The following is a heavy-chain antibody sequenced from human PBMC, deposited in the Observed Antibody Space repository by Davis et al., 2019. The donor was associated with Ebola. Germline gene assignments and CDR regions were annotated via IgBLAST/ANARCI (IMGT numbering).Heavy chain of an antibody. CDR1: GYTFTTYW. V-gene: IGHV5-51*01. CDR3: ARRVVRGVDAFDI. Sequence: GGSLRLSCKGSGYTFTTYWIGWVRQMPGEALEWMGIIYPGDSDTSYSPSFQGQVTISADKSINTAYLQWSRLKASDTAMYYCARRVVRGVDAFDIWGQGTMVTVS. CDR2: IYPGDSDT. J-gene: IGHJ3*02. D-gene: IGHD3-10*01.